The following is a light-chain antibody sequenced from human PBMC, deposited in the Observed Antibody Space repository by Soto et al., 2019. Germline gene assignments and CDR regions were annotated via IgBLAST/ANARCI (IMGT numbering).Light chain of an antibody. CDR2: GAS. CDR1: ESVGSN. V-gene: IGKV3-15*01. Sequence: EVGMTQSPATLSVFPGERVTLSCRASESVGSNLAWYQQKPGQAPRLLIYGASTRATGVTARFSGSGSGTEFTLTISSLQSEDFALYYWQQYNNWLTFGGGTKVEIE. J-gene: IGKJ4*01. CDR3: QQYNNWLT.